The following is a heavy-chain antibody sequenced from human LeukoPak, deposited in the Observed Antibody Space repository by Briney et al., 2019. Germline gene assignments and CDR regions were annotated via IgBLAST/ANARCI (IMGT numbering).Heavy chain of an antibody. CDR2: IYYSGST. CDR1: GGSISSSSYY. CDR3: ARQRTVYKYYYMDV. V-gene: IGHV4-39*01. J-gene: IGHJ6*03. Sequence: SETLSLTCTVSGGSISSSSYYWGWIRQPPGKGLEWIGSIYYSGSTYYNPSLKSRVTISVDTSKNQFSLKLSSVTAADTAVYYCARQRTVYKYYYMDVWGKGTTVTVSS.